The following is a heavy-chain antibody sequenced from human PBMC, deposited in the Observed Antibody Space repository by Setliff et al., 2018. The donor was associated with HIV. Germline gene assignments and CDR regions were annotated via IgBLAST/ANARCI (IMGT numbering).Heavy chain of an antibody. CDR3: ARVYSRSWFFFDH. V-gene: IGHV4-39*01. CDR2: IYYSGST. CDR1: GGSISSSSYY. Sequence: SETLSLTCTVSGGSISSSSYYWGWIRQPPGKGLEWIGSIYYSGSTYYNPSLKSRVTISVDTSENQFSLRLNSVTAADTAVYYCARVYSRSWFFFDHWGQGILVTVSS. D-gene: IGHD6-13*01. J-gene: IGHJ4*02.